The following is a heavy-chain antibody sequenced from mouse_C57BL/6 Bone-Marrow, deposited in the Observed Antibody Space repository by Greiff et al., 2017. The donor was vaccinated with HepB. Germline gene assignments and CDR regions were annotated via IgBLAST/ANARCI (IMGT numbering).Heavy chain of an antibody. CDR2: IYPGSGST. CDR1: GYTFTSYW. V-gene: IGHV1-55*01. CDR3: ARERATTVVFDY. D-gene: IGHD1-1*01. Sequence: VQLQQPGAELVKPGASVKMSCKASGYTFTSYWITWVKQRPGQGLEWIGDIYPGSGSTNYNEKFKSKATLTADKSSSTAYMELRSLTSEDSAVYFCARERATTVVFDYWGQGTTLTVSS. J-gene: IGHJ2*01.